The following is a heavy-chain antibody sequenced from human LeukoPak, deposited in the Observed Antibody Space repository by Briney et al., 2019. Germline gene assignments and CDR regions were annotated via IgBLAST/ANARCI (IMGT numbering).Heavy chain of an antibody. CDR2: IYSGGST. V-gene: IGHV3-66*02. CDR1: GFTVSNNY. D-gene: IGHD6-19*01. Sequence: PGGSLRLSCAASGFTVSNNYMSWVRQAPGKGLEWVSVIYSGGSTYYTDSVKGRFTISRDNPKNTLYLQMNSLRAEDTAVYYCARHRGYSNGWSRDYYYYYHMDVWGKGTTVTVSS. CDR3: ARHRGYSNGWSRDYYYYYHMDV. J-gene: IGHJ6*03.